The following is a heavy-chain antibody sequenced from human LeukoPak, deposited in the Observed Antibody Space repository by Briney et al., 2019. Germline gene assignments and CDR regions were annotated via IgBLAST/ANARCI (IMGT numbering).Heavy chain of an antibody. Sequence: GGSLRLSCEASGITLSSSWMHWVRQSPAKGLVWVARITSDGTDIKYADSVKGRFTISRDNAKNSLYLQMNSLRAEDTALYYCARDPGDYWGQGTLVTVSS. V-gene: IGHV3-74*01. CDR3: ARDPGDY. CDR2: ITSDGTDI. J-gene: IGHJ4*02. CDR1: GITLSSSW.